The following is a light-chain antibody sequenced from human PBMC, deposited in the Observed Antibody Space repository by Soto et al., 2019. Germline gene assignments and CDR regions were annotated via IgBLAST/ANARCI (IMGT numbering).Light chain of an antibody. CDR1: SSNIGAGYD. CDR2: GNS. CDR3: QSYDSSPSGWV. Sequence: QSVLTQPPSVSGSPGQRVTISCTGSSSNIGAGYDVHWYQQLPGTAPKLLIYGNSNRPSGVPDRFSGSNSGTSASLAITGLQAEDEADYYCQSYDSSPSGWVFGGGTKLTVL. V-gene: IGLV1-40*01. J-gene: IGLJ3*02.